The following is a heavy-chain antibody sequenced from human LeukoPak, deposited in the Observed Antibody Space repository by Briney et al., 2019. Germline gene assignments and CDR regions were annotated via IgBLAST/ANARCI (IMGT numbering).Heavy chain of an antibody. CDR3: ARARGYSGSSPFGSNWFDP. CDR2: IYDSGST. Sequence: PSQTLSLTCTVSGGSISSGDYYWSWIRQPPGKGLEWIGYIYDSGSTDYNPSLKSRVTISVGTSTNQFSLKLSSVTAADTAVYYCARARGYSGSSPFGSNWFDPWGQGTLVTVSS. V-gene: IGHV4-30-4*01. CDR1: GGSISSGDYY. J-gene: IGHJ5*02. D-gene: IGHD3-10*01.